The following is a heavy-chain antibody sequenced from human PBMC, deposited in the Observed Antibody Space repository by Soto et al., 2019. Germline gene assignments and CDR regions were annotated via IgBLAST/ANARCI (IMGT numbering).Heavy chain of an antibody. Sequence: SVKVSFKASGYTFTGHYIHWVRQAPEQGPEWMGEIGPESGATRYAQKFQGRVTMTRDMPITTVYMELNNLSPDDTAVYYCGRGRSGQIVVFYWGQGTPVTVSS. CDR3: GRGRSGQIVVFY. CDR2: IGPESGAT. D-gene: IGHD1-26*01. J-gene: IGHJ4*02. V-gene: IGHV1-2*02. CDR1: GYTFTGHY.